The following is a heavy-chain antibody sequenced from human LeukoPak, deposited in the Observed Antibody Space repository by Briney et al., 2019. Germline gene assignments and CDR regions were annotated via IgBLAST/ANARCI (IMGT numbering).Heavy chain of an antibody. J-gene: IGHJ4*02. Sequence: PGGSLRLSCAASGFTFSSYWMSWVRQAPGKGLEWVANIKQDGSEKYYLDSVKGRFTISRDNAKNSLYLQMNSLRVEDTAVYYCARVGYYGSGSYYNPIASFDYWGQGTLVTVSS. CDR1: GFTFSSYW. CDR3: ARVGYYGSGSYYNPIASFDY. V-gene: IGHV3-7*01. CDR2: IKQDGSEK. D-gene: IGHD3-10*01.